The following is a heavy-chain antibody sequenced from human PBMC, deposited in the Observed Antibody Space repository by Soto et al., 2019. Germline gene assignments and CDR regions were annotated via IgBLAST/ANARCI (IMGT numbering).Heavy chain of an antibody. CDR3: ARRGYYDTSSYYYPS. D-gene: IGHD3-22*01. CDR2: IYPADSDT. V-gene: IGHV5-51*01. Sequence: PGESLNISCKASGYSFTSYWIAWVRQMPGKGLEWMGIIYPADSDTRYSPSFQGQVTISADKSISTAYLQWSSLKASDTAMYYCARRGYYDTSSYYYPSWGQGTLVTVSS. CDR1: GYSFTSYW. J-gene: IGHJ5*02.